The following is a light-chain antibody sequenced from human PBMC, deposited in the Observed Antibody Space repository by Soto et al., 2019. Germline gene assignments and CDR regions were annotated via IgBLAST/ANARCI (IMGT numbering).Light chain of an antibody. V-gene: IGLV1-40*01. J-gene: IGLJ2*01. CDR3: QSFDTSLSGFVV. Sequence: QSVLTQPPSVSGAPGQRVTISCTGSSPNIGAGYDVHWYQQLPGTAPKLLIYDNNNRPSGVPDRFSGSKSDTSASLAITGLQAEDEADYYCQSFDTSLSGFVVFGGGTKLTVL. CDR2: DNN. CDR1: SPNIGAGYD.